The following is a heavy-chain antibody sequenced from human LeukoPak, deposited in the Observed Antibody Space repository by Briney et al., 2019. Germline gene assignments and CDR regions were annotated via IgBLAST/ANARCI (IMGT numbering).Heavy chain of an antibody. D-gene: IGHD3-9*01. J-gene: IGHJ3*02. CDR1: GYTFTSYY. V-gene: IGHV1-46*01. CDR3: ARAGYDTATGYCGAFEI. Sequence: GASVKVSCKASGYTFTSYYMHWVRQAPGQGLEWMGIINPSGGSTSYAQKFQGRVTMTRDTSKNQFSLKLSSVTAADTAVYYCARAGYDTATGYCGAFEIWGQGTMVTVSS. CDR2: INPSGGST.